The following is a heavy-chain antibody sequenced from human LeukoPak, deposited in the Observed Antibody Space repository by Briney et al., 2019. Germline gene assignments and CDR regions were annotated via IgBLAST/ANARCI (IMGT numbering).Heavy chain of an antibody. D-gene: IGHD3-22*01. CDR1: GGSISRSSYY. CDR3: ARAGYYYDSSGSYYYFDF. J-gene: IGHJ4*02. CDR2: RYYSGST. Sequence: SETLSLTCTVSGGSISRSSYYWGWIRQPPGKGLGWIGSRYYSGSTYYNPSLKSRVTISVDTSKNQFSLNLSSVTAADTAVYHCARAGYYYDSSGSYYYFDFWGQGTLVTVSS. V-gene: IGHV4-39*01.